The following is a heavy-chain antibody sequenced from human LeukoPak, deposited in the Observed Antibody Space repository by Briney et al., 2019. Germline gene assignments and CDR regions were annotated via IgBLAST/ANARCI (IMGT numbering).Heavy chain of an antibody. CDR2: ISGSGGST. D-gene: IGHD3-22*01. CDR1: GFTFSNYA. CDR3: AKDRGSLNYYDSSGAGAFDI. V-gene: IGHV3-23*01. Sequence: GGSLRLSCAASGFTFSNYAMSWVRQAPGKGLEWVSTISGSGGSTYYADSVKGRFTISRDNSKNTLYLQMNSLRAEDTAVYYCAKDRGSLNYYDSSGAGAFDIWGQGTMVTVSS. J-gene: IGHJ3*02.